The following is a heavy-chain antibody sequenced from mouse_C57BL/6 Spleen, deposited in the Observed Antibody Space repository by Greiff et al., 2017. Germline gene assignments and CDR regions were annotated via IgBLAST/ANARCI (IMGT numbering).Heavy chain of an antibody. CDR2: ISSGSSTI. J-gene: IGHJ4*01. V-gene: IGHV5-17*01. D-gene: IGHD3-2*02. CDR3: ARALTAQATLYAMDY. CDR1: GFTFSDYG. Sequence: EVQLVESGGGLVKPGGSLKLSCAASGFTFSDYGMHWVRQAPEKGLEWVAYISSGSSTIYYADTVKGRFTISRDNAKNTLFLQMTSLRSEDTAMYYCARALTAQATLYAMDYWGQGTSVTVSS.